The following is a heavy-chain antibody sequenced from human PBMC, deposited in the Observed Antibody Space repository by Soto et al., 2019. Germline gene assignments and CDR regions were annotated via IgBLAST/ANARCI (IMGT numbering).Heavy chain of an antibody. J-gene: IGHJ6*02. CDR2: IYYSGST. CDR3: AREGIAAKYGMSV. Sequence: QVQLQESGPGLVKPSETLSLTCTVSGGSVSSGGYYRSWIRQPPGKGLEWIGYIYYSGSTNYNPALKSRVTISIDTSKNKFSLKLSSVTAADTAVYDCAREGIAAKYGMSVWGQGTTVTVSS. D-gene: IGHD6-25*01. V-gene: IGHV4-61*08. CDR1: GGSVSSGGYY.